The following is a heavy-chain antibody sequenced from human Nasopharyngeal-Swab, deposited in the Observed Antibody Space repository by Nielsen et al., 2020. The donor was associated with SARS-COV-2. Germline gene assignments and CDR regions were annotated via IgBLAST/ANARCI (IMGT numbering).Heavy chain of an antibody. V-gene: IGHV3-7*03. Sequence: GGSLRLSCAASGFTFGNYWMSWVRQAPGKRLEWVANIKEDGSEKDYVDSVKGRFTIPRDNAKNSLYLQMNSLRVEDTAVYFCARLPRNNWRLDSWGQGILVTVSS. CDR1: GFTFGNYW. D-gene: IGHD1-20*01. J-gene: IGHJ4*02. CDR3: ARLPRNNWRLDS. CDR2: IKEDGSEK.